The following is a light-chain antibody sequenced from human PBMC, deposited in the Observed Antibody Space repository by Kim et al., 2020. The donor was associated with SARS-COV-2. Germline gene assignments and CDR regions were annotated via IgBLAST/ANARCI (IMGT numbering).Light chain of an antibody. CDR1: SDVESYNL. CDR3: CSYAGSFTLEL. J-gene: IGLJ3*02. V-gene: IGLV2-23*02. CDR2: EVN. Sequence: SDVESYNLLSWYQQHPPSAPPRTISEVNRRPPGVSAPFSASKSRDTASLTIFGLQEYDEADYYCCSYAGSFTLELFGGGTKLTVL.